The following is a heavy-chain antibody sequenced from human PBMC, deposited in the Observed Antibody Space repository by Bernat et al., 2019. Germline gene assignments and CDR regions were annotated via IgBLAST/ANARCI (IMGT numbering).Heavy chain of an antibody. CDR3: AKDLAYYYDSSAIGTFDY. D-gene: IGHD3-22*01. Sequence: EVQLLESGGGLVQPGGSLRLSCAASGFTFSSYAMSWVRQAPGKGLEWVSAISGSGGSTYYADSVKGRFTISRDNSKNTLYLQMNSLRAEDTAVYYCAKDLAYYYDSSAIGTFDYWGQGTLVTVSS. J-gene: IGHJ4*02. V-gene: IGHV3-23*01. CDR1: GFTFSSYA. CDR2: ISGSGGST.